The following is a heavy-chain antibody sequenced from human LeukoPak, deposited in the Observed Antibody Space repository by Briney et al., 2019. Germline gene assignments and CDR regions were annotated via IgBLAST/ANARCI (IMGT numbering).Heavy chain of an antibody. V-gene: IGHV3-30-3*01. D-gene: IGHD3-16*01. CDR2: ISYDGSNK. Sequence: PGGSLRLSCAASGFTLSSYAMHWVRQAPGKGLEWVAVISYDGSNKYYADSVKGRFTISRDNSKNTLYLQMNSLRAEDTAVYYCARGGGFDYWGQGTLVTVSS. CDR1: GFTLSSYA. J-gene: IGHJ4*02. CDR3: ARGGGFDY.